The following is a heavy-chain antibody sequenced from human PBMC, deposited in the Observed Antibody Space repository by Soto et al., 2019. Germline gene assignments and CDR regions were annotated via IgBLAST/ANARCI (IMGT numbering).Heavy chain of an antibody. CDR1: GGSISSSXYX. D-gene: IGHD5-12*01. Sequence: SETLSLTCTVSGGSISSSXYXXXXIRQPPGKGLEXXGGFYYSGGTHSNPSPKSRVTISVDTSKDQFSLRLSSVTAADTAXYYCAGXIVATTPXNYYFDYWGQGTLVTVSS. CDR2: FYYSGGT. J-gene: IGHJ4*02. CDR3: AGXIVATTPXNYYFDY. V-gene: IGHV4-39*01.